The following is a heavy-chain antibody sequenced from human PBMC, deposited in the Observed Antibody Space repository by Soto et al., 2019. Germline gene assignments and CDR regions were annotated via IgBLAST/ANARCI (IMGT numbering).Heavy chain of an antibody. J-gene: IGHJ6*02. Sequence: EVQLVETGGGLIQPGGSLRLSCAASGFTVSSNYMSWVRQAPGKGLEWVSVIYSGGSTYYADSVKGRFTISRDNSKNTLYLQMNSLRAEDTVVYYCARDGRFGELFRTYGMDVWGQGTTVTVSS. CDR2: IYSGGST. D-gene: IGHD3-10*01. CDR1: GFTVSSNY. V-gene: IGHV3-53*02. CDR3: ARDGRFGELFRTYGMDV.